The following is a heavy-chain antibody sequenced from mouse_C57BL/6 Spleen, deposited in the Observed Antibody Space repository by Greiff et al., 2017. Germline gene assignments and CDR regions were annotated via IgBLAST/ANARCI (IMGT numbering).Heavy chain of an antibody. CDR1: GFTFSSYA. Sequence: EVQGVESGGGLVKPGGSLKLSCAASGFTFSSYAMSWVRQTPDKRLEWVATISDECSYTYYPDNVKGRFTISSDKAKKNLYLQMSHLKSEDTAMYYCARSLTGFYYFDYWGQGTTLTVSS. CDR2: ISDECSYT. D-gene: IGHD4-1*01. V-gene: IGHV5-4*01. CDR3: ARSLTGFYYFDY. J-gene: IGHJ2*01.